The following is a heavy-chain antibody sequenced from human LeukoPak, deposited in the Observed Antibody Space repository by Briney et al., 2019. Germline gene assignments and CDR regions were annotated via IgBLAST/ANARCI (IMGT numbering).Heavy chain of an antibody. CDR1: GFTFSSYA. D-gene: IGHD1-26*01. Sequence: GGSLRLSCAASGFTFSSYAMSWVRQAPGKGLEWVSAISGSGGSTYYADSVKGRFTISRDNSKNTLYLQMNSLRAEDTAAYYCAKDFVGAMYYYWGQGTLVTVSS. V-gene: IGHV3-23*01. J-gene: IGHJ4*02. CDR3: AKDFVGAMYYY. CDR2: ISGSGGST.